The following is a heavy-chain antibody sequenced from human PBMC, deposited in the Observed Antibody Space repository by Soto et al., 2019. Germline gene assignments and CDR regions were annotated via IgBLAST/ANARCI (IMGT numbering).Heavy chain of an antibody. V-gene: IGHV4-34*02. CDR1: GETFSGYY. CDR2: INHSGDT. J-gene: IGHJ4*02. Sequence: QVQLQQWGAGLVRPSETLSLTCAIYGETFSGYYWTWIRQPPGKGLVWMGEINHSGDTNYIPSLKSRVTILGDTSKNQFSLKMTSVTAADTAVYYCARRPHTVDYWGQGTLVTVSS. CDR3: ARRPHTVDY. D-gene: IGHD4-17*01.